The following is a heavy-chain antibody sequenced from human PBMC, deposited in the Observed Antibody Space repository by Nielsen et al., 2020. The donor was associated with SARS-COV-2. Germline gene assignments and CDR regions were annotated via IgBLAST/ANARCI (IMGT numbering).Heavy chain of an antibody. V-gene: IGHV3-21*06. Sequence: GESLKISCAASGFSFTYYGMHWVRQAPGVGLEWVSSITSSSSYIYHADSVKGRFTISRDNAKNSLYLQMSSLRADDTAVYYCARGSSSTWYLDYWGQGILVTVSS. CDR3: ARGSSSTWYLDY. D-gene: IGHD6-13*01. CDR1: GFSFTYYG. J-gene: IGHJ4*02. CDR2: ITSSSSYI.